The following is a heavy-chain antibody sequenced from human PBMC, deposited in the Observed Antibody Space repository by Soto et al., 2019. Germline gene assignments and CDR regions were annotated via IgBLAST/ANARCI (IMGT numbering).Heavy chain of an antibody. J-gene: IGHJ4*02. D-gene: IGHD3-22*01. V-gene: IGHV1-69*13. CDR1: GGTFSSYA. Sequence: SVKVSCKASGGTFSSYAISWVRQAPGQGLEWMGGIIPIFGTANYAQKFQGRVTITADESTSTAYMELSSLRSEDTDVYYCATHYYDRSGPCDYWCQGTLVTGSS. CDR2: IIPIFGTA. CDR3: ATHYYDRSGPCDY.